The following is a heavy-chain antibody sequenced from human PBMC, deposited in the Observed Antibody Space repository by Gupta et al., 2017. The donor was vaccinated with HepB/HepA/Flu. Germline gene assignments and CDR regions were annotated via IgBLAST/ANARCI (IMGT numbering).Heavy chain of an antibody. CDR3: AKDVGALPQYYFDY. D-gene: IGHD1-26*01. CDR2: ISGSGGST. J-gene: IGHJ4*02. V-gene: IGHV3-23*01. Sequence: EVQLLESGGGLVQPGGSLRLSCAASGFTFRRYAMSWVRQAPGKGLAWVSAISGSGGSTYYADSVKGRFTISRDNSKNTLYLQMNSLRAEDTAVYYCAKDVGALPQYYFDYWGQGTLVTVSS. CDR1: GFTFRRYA.